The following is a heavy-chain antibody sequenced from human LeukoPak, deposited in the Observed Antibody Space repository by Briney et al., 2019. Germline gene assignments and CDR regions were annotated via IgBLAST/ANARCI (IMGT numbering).Heavy chain of an antibody. CDR2: INPNSGGT. Sequence: GASVKVSCKASGYTLPGYYMHWVRQAPGQGLEWMGWINPNSGGTNHAQKFQGRVTMTRDTSISTAYMELSRLRSDDTAVYYCAREHSSSSGKVFDYWGQGTLVTVSS. V-gene: IGHV1-2*02. J-gene: IGHJ4*02. CDR1: GYTLPGYY. CDR3: AREHSSSSGKVFDY. D-gene: IGHD6-6*01.